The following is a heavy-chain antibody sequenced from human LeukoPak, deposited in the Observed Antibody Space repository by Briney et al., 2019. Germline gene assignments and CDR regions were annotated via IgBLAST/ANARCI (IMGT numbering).Heavy chain of an antibody. CDR3: AKDISPTGIAAFDY. V-gene: IGHV3-9*01. CDR2: ISWNSGSI. J-gene: IGHJ4*02. D-gene: IGHD6-13*01. CDR1: GVTFDDYA. Sequence: GEALRLSCAASGVTFDDYAMHWVRQAPGKGLEWGSGISWNSGSIGYADSVKGRFTISRDNAKNSLYLQMNSLRAEDTALYYCAKDISPTGIAAFDYWGQGTLVTVSS.